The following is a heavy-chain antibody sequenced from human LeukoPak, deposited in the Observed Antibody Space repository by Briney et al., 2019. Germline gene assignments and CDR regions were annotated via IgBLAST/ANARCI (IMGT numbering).Heavy chain of an antibody. D-gene: IGHD2-2*01. CDR1: GFTFSSYA. CDR3: AKDLNIVVVPAALDYMDV. Sequence: PGGSLRLSCAASGFTFSSYAMSWVRQAPGKGLEWVSAISGSGGSTYYADSVKGRFTISRDNSKNTLYLQMNSLRAEDTAVYYRAKDLNIVVVPAALDYMDVWGKGTTVTVSS. V-gene: IGHV3-23*01. J-gene: IGHJ6*03. CDR2: ISGSGGST.